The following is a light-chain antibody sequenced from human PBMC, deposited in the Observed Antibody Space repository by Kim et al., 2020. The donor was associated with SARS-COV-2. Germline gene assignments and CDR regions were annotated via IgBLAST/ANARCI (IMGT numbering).Light chain of an antibody. J-gene: IGLJ3*02. Sequence: GQRVTITCSGSSSNVGSNYVYWYQQHPGTAPKLLIYRNNQRPSGVPDRCSGSKSGASASLSISGLRSEDEADYYCAAWDDSLSGPVFGGGTQLTVL. CDR3: AAWDDSLSGPV. CDR2: RNN. V-gene: IGLV1-47*01. CDR1: SSNVGSNY.